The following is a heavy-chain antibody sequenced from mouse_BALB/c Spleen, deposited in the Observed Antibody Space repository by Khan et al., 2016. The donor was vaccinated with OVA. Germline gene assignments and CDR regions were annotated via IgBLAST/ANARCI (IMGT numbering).Heavy chain of an antibody. CDR3: ARGGYSVFAY. J-gene: IGHJ3*01. V-gene: IGHV1-77*01. D-gene: IGHD1-1*01. Sequence: QVRLQRSVPELVNPGASLKVSCKASGYTFTDYIIGWVKQSTRQGLEWIGDIFPGSGTPYYNEKFKDKATLTADKSSNTAYMQLSSLTSEDSAVDFCARGGYSVFAYWGQGTLVTVSA. CDR2: IFPGSGTP. CDR1: GYTFTDYI.